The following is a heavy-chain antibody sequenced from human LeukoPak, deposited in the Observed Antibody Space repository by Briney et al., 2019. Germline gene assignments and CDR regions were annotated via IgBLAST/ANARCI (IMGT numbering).Heavy chain of an antibody. CDR3: ARGWQGSSYFDY. D-gene: IGHD6-13*01. V-gene: IGHV3-66*01. J-gene: IGHJ4*02. CDR1: GFTFSSYA. Sequence: PGGSLRLSCTASGFTFSSYAMSWVRQAPGKGLEWVSVIYSGGSTYYADSVKGRFTISRDNSKNTLYLQMNSLRAEDTAVYYCARGWQGSSYFDYWGQGTLVTVSS. CDR2: IYSGGST.